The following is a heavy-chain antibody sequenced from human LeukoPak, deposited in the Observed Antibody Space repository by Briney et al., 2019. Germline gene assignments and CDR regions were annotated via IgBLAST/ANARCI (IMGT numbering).Heavy chain of an antibody. Sequence: GGSPRLSCAASGFTFSSYEMNWVRQAPGKGLEWVSYICTSGCTIYYTDSVKGRFTISRDNAKSSLYLQMNSLRAEDTAVYYCARDSRHYDFWSGHSTNGVDYWGQGTLVTVSS. CDR3: ARDSRHYDFWSGHSTNGVDY. D-gene: IGHD3-3*01. J-gene: IGHJ4*02. V-gene: IGHV3-48*03. CDR2: ICTSGCTI. CDR1: GFTFSSYE.